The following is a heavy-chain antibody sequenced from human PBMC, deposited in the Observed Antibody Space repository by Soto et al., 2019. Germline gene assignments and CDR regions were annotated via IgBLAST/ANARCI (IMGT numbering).Heavy chain of an antibody. CDR1: GYTFTHYG. Sequence: QVQLVQSGAEVKKPGASVKVSCKASGYTFTHYGIIWVRQAPGQGLEWMGWINSYNGDTSYAQNLQGRVTMTTDTVTSTAYMELRSLRSDDTAVYHCARVDGRHLAVDFWGQGTMVTVSS. J-gene: IGHJ3*01. CDR2: INSYNGDT. CDR3: ARVDGRHLAVDF. V-gene: IGHV1-18*01.